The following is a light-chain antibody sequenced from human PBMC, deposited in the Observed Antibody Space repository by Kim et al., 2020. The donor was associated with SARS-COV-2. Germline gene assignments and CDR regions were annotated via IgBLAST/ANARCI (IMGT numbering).Light chain of an antibody. CDR3: QSYDSSLSARYV. CDR1: SSNIGAGYD. V-gene: IGLV1-40*01. J-gene: IGLJ1*01. CDR2: GNS. Sequence: QSVLTQPPSVSGAPGQRVTISCTGSSSNIGAGYDVHWYQHLPGTAPKLLIYGNSNRPSGVPDRFSGSKSGTSASLAITGLQAEDEADYYCQSYDSSLSARYVFGTGTKVTVL.